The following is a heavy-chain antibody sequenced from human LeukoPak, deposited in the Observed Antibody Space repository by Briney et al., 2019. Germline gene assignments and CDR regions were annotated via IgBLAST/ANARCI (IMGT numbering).Heavy chain of an antibody. CDR2: ISGVGGST. CDR1: GFTFSSYA. Sequence: RQSRRPSWAPSGFTFSSYAMSWDSQAPEKVRGWVSSISGVGGSTFYTNSVEGPFTIATDTSTNTMYLQMNSLRAEDTAVYYCAKDVDPLPLLRFLEWLLSEFDYWGQGTLVTVSS. V-gene: IGHV3-23*01. D-gene: IGHD3-3*01. J-gene: IGHJ4*02. CDR3: AKDVDPLPLLRFLEWLLSEFDY.